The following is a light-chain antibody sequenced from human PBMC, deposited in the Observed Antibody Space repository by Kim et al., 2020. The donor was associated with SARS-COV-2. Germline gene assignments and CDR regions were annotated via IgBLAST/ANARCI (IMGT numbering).Light chain of an antibody. V-gene: IGKV4-1*01. J-gene: IGKJ4*01. CDR1: QSVLYSSNNKNY. CDR3: QQYYNTPLT. Sequence: ATINCKSSQSVLYSSNNKNYLAWYQQKPGQPPKLLIYWASTRESGVPDRFSGSGSVTDFTLTISSLQAEDVAVYYCQQYYNTPLTFGGGTKVDIK. CDR2: WAS.